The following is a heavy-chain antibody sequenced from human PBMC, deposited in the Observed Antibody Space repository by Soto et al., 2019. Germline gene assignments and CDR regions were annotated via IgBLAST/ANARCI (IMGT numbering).Heavy chain of an antibody. CDR2: IYYSGSA. D-gene: IGHD7-27*01. CDR1: GASISRGAYY. J-gene: IGHJ5*02. V-gene: IGHV4-31*03. Sequence: LSLTCSVSGASISRGAYYWSWIRQHPGKGLEWIGNIYYSGSAYYNPSLKSRVAISVDTSQNQFSLRLSSVTAADTAVYYCARGVLANWGPENWFDPWGQGTLVTVSS. CDR3: ARGVLANWGPENWFDP.